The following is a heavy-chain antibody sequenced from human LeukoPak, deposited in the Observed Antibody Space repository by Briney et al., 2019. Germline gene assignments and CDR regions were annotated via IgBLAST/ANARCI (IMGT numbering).Heavy chain of an antibody. CDR1: GFTFSSYW. CDR3: AKRYSGSNHYFDY. CDR2: INSDGSST. D-gene: IGHD1-26*01. Sequence: GGSLRLSCAASGFTFSSYWMHWVRQAPGKGLVWVSRINSDGSSTSYADSVKGRFTISRDNAENTLYLQMNSLRAEDTAAYYCAKRYSGSNHYFDYWGQGTLVTVSS. V-gene: IGHV3-74*01. J-gene: IGHJ4*02.